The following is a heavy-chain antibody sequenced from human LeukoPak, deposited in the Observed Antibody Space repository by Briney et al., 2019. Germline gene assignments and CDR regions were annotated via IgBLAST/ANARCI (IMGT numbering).Heavy chain of an antibody. D-gene: IGHD3-10*01. V-gene: IGHV1-18*01. Sequence: GASVKVSCKTSGGSLSNYGISWVRQAPGQGLEWMGWISGYNGNTNYAQKLQGRVTMTTDTSTSTAYMELRSLRSDDTAVYYCARALISSPDYWGQGSLVTVFS. CDR1: GGSLSNYG. J-gene: IGHJ4*02. CDR2: ISGYNGNT. CDR3: ARALISSPDY.